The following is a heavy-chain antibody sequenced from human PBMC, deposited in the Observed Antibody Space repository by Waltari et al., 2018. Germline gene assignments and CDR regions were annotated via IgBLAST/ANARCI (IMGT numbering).Heavy chain of an antibody. D-gene: IGHD6-19*01. Sequence: QVQLVQSGAEVKKPGASVKVSCKVSGYPLTELSMHWVRPAPGKGLGWMGGVAPEDGETIYAQKFQGRVTMTEDTSTDTAYMELSSLRSEDTAVYYCATASSGWLRGAFDIWGQGTMVTVSS. CDR2: VAPEDGET. J-gene: IGHJ3*02. V-gene: IGHV1-24*01. CDR3: ATASSGWLRGAFDI. CDR1: GYPLTELS.